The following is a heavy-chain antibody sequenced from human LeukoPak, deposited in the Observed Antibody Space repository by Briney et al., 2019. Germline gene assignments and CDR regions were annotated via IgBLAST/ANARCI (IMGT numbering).Heavy chain of an antibody. CDR3: AVVYYDSSGYDY. Sequence: VASVKVSCKASGGTFSSYAISWVRQAPGQGLEWMGRIIPILGIANYAQKFQGRVTITADKSTSTAYMELSSLRSEDTAVYYCAVVYYDSSGYDYWGQGTLVTVSS. D-gene: IGHD3-22*01. V-gene: IGHV1-69*04. J-gene: IGHJ4*02. CDR2: IIPILGIA. CDR1: GGTFSSYA.